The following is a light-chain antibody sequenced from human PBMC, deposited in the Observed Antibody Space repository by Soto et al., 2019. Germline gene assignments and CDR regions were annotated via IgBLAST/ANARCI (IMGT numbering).Light chain of an antibody. CDR2: EVS. CDR3: SSYAGSNNSLYV. V-gene: IGLV2-8*01. CDR1: SSDVGGYNY. J-gene: IGLJ1*01. Sequence: QSVLTQPPSASGSPGQSVTISCTGTSSDVGGYNYVSWYQQHPGKAPKLMIYEVSKRPSGVPDRFSGSKSGNTASLTVYGLQAEDEADYYCSSYAGSNNSLYVFGTGTKVTVL.